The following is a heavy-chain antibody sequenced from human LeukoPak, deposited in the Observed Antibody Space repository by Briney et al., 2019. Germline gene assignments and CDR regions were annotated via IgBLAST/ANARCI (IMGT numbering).Heavy chain of an antibody. CDR2: IYTSGST. J-gene: IGHJ6*03. CDR1: GGSISSYY. Sequence: PSETLSLTCTVSGGSISSYYWSWIRQPAGKGLEWIGRIYTSGSTNYNPSLKSRVTMSVDTSKNQFSLKLSSVTAADTAVYYCARNRAYYGSGSYLSLYYYMDVWGKGTTVTISS. D-gene: IGHD3-10*01. CDR3: ARNRAYYGSGSYLSLYYYMDV. V-gene: IGHV4-4*07.